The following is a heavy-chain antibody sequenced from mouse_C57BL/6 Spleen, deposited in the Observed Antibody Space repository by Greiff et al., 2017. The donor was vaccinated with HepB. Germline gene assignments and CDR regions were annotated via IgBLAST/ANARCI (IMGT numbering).Heavy chain of an antibody. CDR3: ARLGNSFDY. V-gene: IGHV5-6*01. CDR1: GFTFSSYG. CDR2: ISSGGSYT. Sequence: VQLKESGGDLVKPGGSLKLSCAASGFTFSSYGMSWVRQTPDKRLEWVATISSGGSYTYYPDSVKGRFTISRDNAKNTLYLQMSSLKSEDTAMYYCARLGNSFDYWGQGTTLTVSS. J-gene: IGHJ2*01. D-gene: IGHD2-1*01.